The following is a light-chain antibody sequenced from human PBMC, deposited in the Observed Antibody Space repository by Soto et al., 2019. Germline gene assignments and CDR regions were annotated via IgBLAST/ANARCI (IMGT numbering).Light chain of an antibody. Sequence: EIVLTQSPATLYLSPGERATLSCRASQSISSYLAWFQQKPGQAPRLLIYDASSRATGIPARFSGSGSGTDFTLTISSVESEDSAAYNCQQRYNRYTFGQGTKLEIK. CDR2: DAS. CDR1: QSISSY. V-gene: IGKV3-11*01. CDR3: QQRYNRYT. J-gene: IGKJ2*01.